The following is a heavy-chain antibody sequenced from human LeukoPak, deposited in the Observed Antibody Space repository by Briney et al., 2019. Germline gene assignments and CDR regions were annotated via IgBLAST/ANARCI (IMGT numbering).Heavy chain of an antibody. V-gene: IGHV4-34*01. D-gene: IGHD3-10*01. Sequence: SETLSLTCAVYGGSFSGYYWSWIRQPPGKGLEWIGEINHSGSTNYNPSLKSRVTISVDTSKNQFSLKLSSVTAADTAVYYCARGQMVRGVSSLGYWGQGTLVTVSS. J-gene: IGHJ4*02. CDR2: INHSGST. CDR3: ARGQMVRGVSSLGY. CDR1: GGSFSGYY.